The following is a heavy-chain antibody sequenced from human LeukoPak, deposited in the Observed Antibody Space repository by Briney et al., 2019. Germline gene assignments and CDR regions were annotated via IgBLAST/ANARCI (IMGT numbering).Heavy chain of an antibody. Sequence: PGGSLRLSCAASGFTVSSNHMSWVRQAPGKGLEWVSVIYSGGSTYYADSVKGRFTISRDNSKNTLYLQMNSLRAEDTAVYYCARVYSSSSVNSAFDYWGQGTLVTVSS. CDR3: ARVYSSSSVNSAFDY. V-gene: IGHV3-53*01. D-gene: IGHD6-6*01. J-gene: IGHJ4*02. CDR2: IYSGGST. CDR1: GFTVSSNH.